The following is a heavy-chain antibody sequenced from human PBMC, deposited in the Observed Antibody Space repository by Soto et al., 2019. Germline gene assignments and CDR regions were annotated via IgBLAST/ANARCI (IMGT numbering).Heavy chain of an antibody. V-gene: IGHV4-59*08. J-gene: IGHJ5*02. CDR1: GGSISSYY. CDR2: IYYSGST. Sequence: SETLSLTCTVSGGSISSYYWSWIRQPPGKGLEWIGCIYYSGSTNYNPSLKSRVTISVDTSKNQFSLKLSSVTAADTAVYYCARTGIAAAGTFGWFDPWGQGTLVTVSS. D-gene: IGHD6-13*01. CDR3: ARTGIAAAGTFGWFDP.